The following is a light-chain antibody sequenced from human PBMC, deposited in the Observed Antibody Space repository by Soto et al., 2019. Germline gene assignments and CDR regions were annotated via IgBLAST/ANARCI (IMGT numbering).Light chain of an antibody. J-gene: IGLJ2*01. CDR1: SWHSSYI. CDR3: ETWDSKGV. V-gene: IGLV4-60*03. CDR2: LEGSGSY. Sequence: QLVLTQSSSASASLGSSVKLTCTLSSWHSSYIIAWHQQQPGKAPRYLMKLEGSGSYNKGSGVPDRFSGSSSGADRYLTISNLQSEDEADYYCETWDSKGVFGGGTQLTVL.